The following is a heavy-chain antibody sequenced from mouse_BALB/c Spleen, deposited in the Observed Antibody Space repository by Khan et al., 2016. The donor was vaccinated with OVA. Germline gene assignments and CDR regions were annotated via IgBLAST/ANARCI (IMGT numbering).Heavy chain of an antibody. CDR3: ASHLTGSFAY. V-gene: IGHV5-6*01. D-gene: IGHD4-1*01. CDR1: GFTFSTYG. J-gene: IGHJ3*01. CDR2: ISSDGTYT. Sequence: EVQLQESGGDLVKPGGSLKLSCAASGFTFSTYGMSWVRQTPDKRLEWVATISSDGTYTYYPDSVKGRFTISRDNAKNTLYLQMISLKSEDTATYYCASHLTGSFAYWGQGTLVTVSA.